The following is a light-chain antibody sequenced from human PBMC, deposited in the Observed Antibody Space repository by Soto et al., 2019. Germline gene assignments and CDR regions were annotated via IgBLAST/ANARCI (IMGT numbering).Light chain of an antibody. CDR2: DNN. J-gene: IGLJ3*02. CDR3: GTWDSSLSAGRV. CDR1: ISNIGAGY. V-gene: IGLV1-51*01. Sequence: QSVLTQPPSVSGAPGQRVTLSCTGSISNIGAGYGVHWYQQLPGTAPKLLIYDNNKRPSGIPDRFSGSKSGTSATLGITGLQTGDEADYYCGTWDSSLSAGRVFGGGTKVTVL.